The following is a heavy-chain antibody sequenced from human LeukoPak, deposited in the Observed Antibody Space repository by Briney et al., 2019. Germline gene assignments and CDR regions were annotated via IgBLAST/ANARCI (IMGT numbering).Heavy chain of an antibody. J-gene: IGHJ6*03. D-gene: IGHD6-19*01. CDR3: ARVSAVAGRPNYYYYYMDV. CDR1: GGSISSYY. Sequence: SETLSLTCTVSGGSISSYYWSWIRQPPGKGLEWIGRIYTSGSTNYNPSLKSRVTISVDTSKNQFSLKLSSVTAADTAVYYCARVSAVAGRPNYYYYYMDVWGKGTTVTISS. CDR2: IYTSGST. V-gene: IGHV4-4*08.